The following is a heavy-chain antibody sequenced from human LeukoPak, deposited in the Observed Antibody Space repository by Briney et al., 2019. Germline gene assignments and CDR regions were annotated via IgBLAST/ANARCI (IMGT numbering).Heavy chain of an antibody. CDR2: IYHSGST. D-gene: IGHD3-10*01. CDR3: ARRPRSLVRGAPIGGVSYFDY. CDR1: GGSISSSSYY. Sequence: SETLSLTCTVSGGSISSSSYYWGWIRQPPGKGLEWIGTIYHSGSTYYNPSLKSRVTISVDTSKNQFSLKLSSVTAADTAVYYCARRPRSLVRGAPIGGVSYFDYWGQGTLVTVSS. V-gene: IGHV4-39*07. J-gene: IGHJ4*02.